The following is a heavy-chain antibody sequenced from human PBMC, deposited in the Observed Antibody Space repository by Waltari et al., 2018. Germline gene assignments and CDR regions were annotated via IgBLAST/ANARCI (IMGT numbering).Heavy chain of an antibody. V-gene: IGHV3-66*01. CDR3: VRDIPRDDSSCDV. Sequence: EEQLVESGGGAVQPGGSLRLACAASGLPIRRNYMNWVRQAPGKGLEWVAVMYVGGATQYADAVKDRFIISRDNSKNTLYLQMHSLRVDDTAVYYCVRDIPRDDSSCDVWGQGTTVIVSS. D-gene: IGHD6-13*01. CDR1: GLPIRRNY. CDR2: MYVGGAT. J-gene: IGHJ6*02.